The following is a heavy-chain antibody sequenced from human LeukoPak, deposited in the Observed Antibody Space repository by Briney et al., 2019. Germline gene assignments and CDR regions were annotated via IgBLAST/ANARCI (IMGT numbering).Heavy chain of an antibody. J-gene: IGHJ4*02. CDR2: IYSSGTT. Sequence: PGGSLRLSCAASGFTVRSSYMSWVRQAPGKGLEWVSIIYSSGTTYYADSVKGRFTISGDNSKNTLYLQMNRLRAEDTAVYYCAREGVAGFGELYWGYWGQGTLVTVSS. D-gene: IGHD3-10*01. V-gene: IGHV3-53*01. CDR3: AREGVAGFGELYWGY. CDR1: GFTVRSSY.